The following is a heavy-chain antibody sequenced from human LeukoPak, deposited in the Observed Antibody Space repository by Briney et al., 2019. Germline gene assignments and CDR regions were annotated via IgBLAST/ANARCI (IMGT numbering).Heavy chain of an antibody. CDR1: GFIFGDYA. CDR2: IRSQAYGETT. D-gene: IGHD6-13*01. Sequence: GGSLRLSCTASGFIFGDYAMSWVRQAPGKGLEWVGFIRSQAYGETTGYAASVKGRFTISRDDSKNIVYLQMNSLKTEDTAVYYCTREESGSSWYPNWFDPWGQGTLVTVSS. CDR3: TREESGSSWYPNWFDP. V-gene: IGHV3-49*04. J-gene: IGHJ5*02.